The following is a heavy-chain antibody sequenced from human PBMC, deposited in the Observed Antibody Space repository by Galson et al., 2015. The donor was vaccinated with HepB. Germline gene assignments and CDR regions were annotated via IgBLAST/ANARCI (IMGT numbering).Heavy chain of an antibody. D-gene: IGHD5-18*01. CDR3: AKVFRGYSYAHALDY. V-gene: IGHV3-30*18. Sequence: SLRLSCAASGFTFSSYGMHWVRQAPGKGLEWVAVISYDGSNKYYADSVKGRFTISRDNSKNTLYLQMNSLRAEDTAVYYCAKVFRGYSYAHALDYWGQGTLVTVSS. CDR1: GFTFSSYG. CDR2: ISYDGSNK. J-gene: IGHJ4*02.